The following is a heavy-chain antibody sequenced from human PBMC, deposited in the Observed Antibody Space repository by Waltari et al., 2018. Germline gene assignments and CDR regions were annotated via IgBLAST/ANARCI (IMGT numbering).Heavy chain of an antibody. CDR2: LIPILGIE. CDR1: GGTFSSYA. V-gene: IGHV1-69*10. J-gene: IGHJ6*02. CDR3: AGAPGGEFYYYGMDV. Sequence: QVQLVQSGAEVKKPGSSVKVSCKDSGGTFSSYAISRVRQAPGQGLEWMRGLIPILGIENYAQKFKGRVTINADKSTSTAYMELSSLRSEDTAVDYCAGAPGGEFYYYGMDVWGQGTTVTVSS. D-gene: IGHD3-16*01.